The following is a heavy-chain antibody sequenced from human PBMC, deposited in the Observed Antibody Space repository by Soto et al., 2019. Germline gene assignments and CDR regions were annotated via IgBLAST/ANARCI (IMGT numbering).Heavy chain of an antibody. D-gene: IGHD1-1*01. CDR3: AREVTNGISHYDGMHV. CDR2: IIPIFGTA. V-gene: IGHV1-69*13. J-gene: IGHJ6*02. Sequence: SVKVSCKASGGTFSSYAISWVRQAPGQGLEWMGGIIPIFGTANYAQKFQGRVTITADESTSTAYMELSSLRSEETAVYYCAREVTNGISHYDGMHVCGQGTTATVS. CDR1: GGTFSSYA.